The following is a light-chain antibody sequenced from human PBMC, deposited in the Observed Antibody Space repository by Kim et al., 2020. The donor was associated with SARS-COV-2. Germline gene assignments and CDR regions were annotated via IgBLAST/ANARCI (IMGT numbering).Light chain of an antibody. V-gene: IGLV1-51*01. Sequence: GQNVTITCYESRSNIGNNYVSWYQELPGTAPKLLIYDNNKRPSGIPDRFSGSKSGTSATLGITGLQTEDEADYYCGTWDSSLSAGVFGGGTKVTVL. CDR1: RSNIGNNY. J-gene: IGLJ3*02. CDR2: DNN. CDR3: GTWDSSLSAGV.